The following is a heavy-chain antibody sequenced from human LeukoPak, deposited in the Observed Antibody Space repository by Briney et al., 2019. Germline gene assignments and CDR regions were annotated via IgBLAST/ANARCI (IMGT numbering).Heavy chain of an antibody. CDR1: GYSISSGYY. CDR2: IYHSGST. Sequence: PSETLSLTCTVSGYSISSGYYWGWIRQPPGKGLEWIGSIYHSGSTYYNPSLKSRVTISVDTSKNQFSLKLSSVTAADTAVYYCARDLYCSGGSCYLFDYWGQGTLVTVSS. CDR3: ARDLYCSGGSCYLFDY. V-gene: IGHV4-38-2*02. J-gene: IGHJ4*02. D-gene: IGHD2-15*01.